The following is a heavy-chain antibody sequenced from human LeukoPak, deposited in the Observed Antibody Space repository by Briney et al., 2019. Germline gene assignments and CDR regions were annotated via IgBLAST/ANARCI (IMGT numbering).Heavy chain of an antibody. CDR2: ISYDGSNK. CDR3: AKDPSYTAAGIDY. V-gene: IGHV3-30*18. D-gene: IGHD6-13*01. Sequence: GGSLRLSCAASGLTFSSYGMHWVRQAPGKGLEWVAVISYDGSNKYYADSVKGRFTISRDNSKNTLDLQMSSLRAEDTAVYYCAKDPSYTAAGIDYWGQGTLVTVSS. J-gene: IGHJ4*02. CDR1: GLTFSSYG.